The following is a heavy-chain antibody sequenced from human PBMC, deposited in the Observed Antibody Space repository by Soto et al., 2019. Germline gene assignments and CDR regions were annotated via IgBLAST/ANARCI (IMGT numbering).Heavy chain of an antibody. D-gene: IGHD2-15*01. CDR1: GFIFSDYW. J-gene: IGHJ4*02. Sequence: EVQLVESGGGLVQPGGSLRLSCVSSGFIFSDYWMYWVRQAPGQGLVWVSRIKSDGSRITYAYSVKGRFTISRDNAKNTLNLQMNGLRVDDTAVYYCARALVKYSRYYFALWGPGTLVTVAS. CDR2: IKSDGSRI. V-gene: IGHV3-74*03. CDR3: ARALVKYSRYYFAL.